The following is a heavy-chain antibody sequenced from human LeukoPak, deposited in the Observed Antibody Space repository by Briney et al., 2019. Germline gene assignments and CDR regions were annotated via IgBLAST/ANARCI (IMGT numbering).Heavy chain of an antibody. CDR2: ISSGSSAI. Sequence: GGSLRLSCAASGFTFSSYGMSWVRQAPGKGLEWVSYISSGSSAIYYADSVKGRFTISRDNAKNSLYLQMNSLRAEDTALYYCARDYGDFWGRGTLVTVSS. J-gene: IGHJ4*02. CDR1: GFTFSSYG. CDR3: ARDYGDF. D-gene: IGHD3-10*01. V-gene: IGHV3-48*01.